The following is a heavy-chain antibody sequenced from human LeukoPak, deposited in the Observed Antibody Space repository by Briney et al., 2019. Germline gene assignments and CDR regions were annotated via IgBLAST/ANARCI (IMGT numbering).Heavy chain of an antibody. CDR1: GFTFSSYA. Sequence: GGSLRLSCAASGFTFSSYAMHWVRQAPGKGLEWVAVISYDGSNKYYADSVKGRFTISRDNSKNTLYLQMNSLRAEDTAVYYCAKDPSGGSYYIQGLFDYWGQGTQVTVSS. CDR2: ISYDGSNK. J-gene: IGHJ4*02. CDR3: AKDPSGGSYYIQGLFDY. V-gene: IGHV3-30*01. D-gene: IGHD1-26*01.